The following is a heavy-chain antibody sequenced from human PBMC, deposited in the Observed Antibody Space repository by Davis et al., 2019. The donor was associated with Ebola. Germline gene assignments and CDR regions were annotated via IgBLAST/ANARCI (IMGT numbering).Heavy chain of an antibody. J-gene: IGHJ6*04. CDR2: ISSSSSTI. Sequence: GESLKISCAASGFTFSSYSMNWVRQAPGKGLEWVSYISSSSSTIYYADSVKGRFTISRDNAKNSQYLQMNSLRDEDTAVYYCANLAITGTTSGMDVWGKGTTVTVSS. CDR3: ANLAITGTTSGMDV. V-gene: IGHV3-48*02. CDR1: GFTFSSYS. D-gene: IGHD1-7*01.